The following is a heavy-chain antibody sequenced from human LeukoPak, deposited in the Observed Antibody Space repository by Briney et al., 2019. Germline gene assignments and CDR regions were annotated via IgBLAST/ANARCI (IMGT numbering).Heavy chain of an antibody. V-gene: IGHV3-23*01. CDR2: ISGNDGST. CDR1: GFSFSHYA. D-gene: IGHD5-18*01. Sequence: GGSLRLSCAGSGFSFSHYATNWVRQAPGKGLEWVSAISGNDGSTYYADSVKGRFTISRDNSKNTLYLQMNSLRAEDTAVYYCAKRIQSAMATGYWGQGTLVTVSS. CDR3: AKRIQSAMATGY. J-gene: IGHJ4*02.